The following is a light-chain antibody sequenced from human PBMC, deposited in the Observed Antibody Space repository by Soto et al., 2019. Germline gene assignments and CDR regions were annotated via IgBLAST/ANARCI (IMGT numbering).Light chain of an antibody. CDR1: SGSIASNY. J-gene: IGLJ2*01. CDR3: QSFDGSTVV. CDR2: EDN. V-gene: IGLV6-57*02. Sequence: NFMLTQPHSVSESPGKTVIISCTGSSGSIASNYVQWYQQRPGSAPTTVIYEDNQRPSGVPDRFSGSIDSSSNSASLSISGLKNEDEADYYCQSFDGSTVVFGGGTQLTVL.